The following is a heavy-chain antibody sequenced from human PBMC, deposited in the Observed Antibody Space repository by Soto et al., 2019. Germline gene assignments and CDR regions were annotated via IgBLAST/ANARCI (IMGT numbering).Heavy chain of an antibody. D-gene: IGHD3-16*01. CDR3: ARAVLH. J-gene: IGHJ4*02. Sequence: QVQLQESGPGLVKPSQTLSLTCTVSGGSISSGGYYWSWIRQHPGKGLEWIGSIYYSGSTYYNPSLTRQVTISVDPSKTQFSLEMTAETAADSGVCFCARAVLHWGQGTLVTVSS. CDR2: IYYSGST. V-gene: IGHV4-31*01. CDR1: GGSISSGGYY.